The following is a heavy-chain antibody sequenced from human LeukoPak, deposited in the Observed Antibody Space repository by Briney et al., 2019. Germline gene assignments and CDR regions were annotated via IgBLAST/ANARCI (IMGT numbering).Heavy chain of an antibody. V-gene: IGHV5-51*01. CDR2: IYPGDSDT. D-gene: IGHD5-12*01. Sequence: GESLKISCEGSGYTFTSYWVGWVRQMPDKGLEWVGMIYPGDSDTRYSPSFQGQVTISADKSISTAYLQWSSLKASDTAIYYCAGWTSGYGGYDYWGQGTLVTVSS. CDR3: AGWTSGYGGYDY. J-gene: IGHJ4*02. CDR1: GYTFTSYW.